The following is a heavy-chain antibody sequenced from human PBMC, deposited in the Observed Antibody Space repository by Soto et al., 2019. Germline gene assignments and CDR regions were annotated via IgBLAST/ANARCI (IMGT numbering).Heavy chain of an antibody. CDR2: ISAYNGNT. J-gene: IGHJ6*02. Sequence: AASVKVSCKASGYTFTSYGINWVRQAPGQGLEWMGWISAYNGNTNYAQKLQGRVTMTTDTSTSTAYMELRSLRSDDTAVYYCAREGSHSYGYDYYYYGMDVWGQGTTVTVSS. D-gene: IGHD5-18*01. V-gene: IGHV1-18*04. CDR3: AREGSHSYGYDYYYYGMDV. CDR1: GYTFTSYG.